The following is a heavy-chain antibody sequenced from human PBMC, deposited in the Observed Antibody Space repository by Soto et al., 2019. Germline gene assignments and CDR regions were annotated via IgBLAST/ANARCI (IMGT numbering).Heavy chain of an antibody. CDR3: ARGISWNYETDY. J-gene: IGHJ4*02. V-gene: IGHV4-31*03. D-gene: IGHD1-7*01. CDR2: IYYSGST. CDR1: GGSISSGGYY. Sequence: SETLSLTCTVSGGSISSGGYYWSWIRQHPGKGLEWIGYIYYSGSTYYNPSLKSRVTISVDTSKNQFSLKLSSVTAADTAVYYCARGISWNYETDYWGQGTLVTVSS.